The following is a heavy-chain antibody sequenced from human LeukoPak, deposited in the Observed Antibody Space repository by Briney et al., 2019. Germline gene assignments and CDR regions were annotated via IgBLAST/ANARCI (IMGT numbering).Heavy chain of an antibody. J-gene: IGHJ4*02. CDR3: ARDTAMACYFDY. D-gene: IGHD5-18*01. CDR2: IYHSGST. V-gene: IGHV4-38-2*02. CDR1: GYSISSGYY. Sequence: SETLSLTCTVSGYSISSGYYWGWILQPPGKGLEWIGSIYHSGSTYYNPSLKSRVTISVDTSKNQFSLKLSSVTAADTAVYYCARDTAMACYFDYWGQGTLVTVSS.